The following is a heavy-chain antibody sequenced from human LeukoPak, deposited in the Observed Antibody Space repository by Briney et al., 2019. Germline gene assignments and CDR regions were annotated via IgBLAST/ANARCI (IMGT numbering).Heavy chain of an antibody. J-gene: IGHJ4*02. V-gene: IGHV3-33*01. D-gene: IGHD5-18*01. CDR2: IWYDRSNK. CDR1: GFTFSSYG. Sequence: GRSLRLSCAASGFTFSSYGMHWVRQAPGKGLEWVAVIWYDRSNKYYADSVKGRFTISRDDSKNTLYLQMNSLRAEDTAVYYCARDALGYSYGDYWGQGTLVTVSS. CDR3: ARDALGYSYGDY.